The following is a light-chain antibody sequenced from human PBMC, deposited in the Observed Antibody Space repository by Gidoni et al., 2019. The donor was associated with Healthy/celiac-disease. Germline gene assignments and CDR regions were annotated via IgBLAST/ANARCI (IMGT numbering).Light chain of an antibody. J-gene: IGKJ4*01. CDR1: QSVSSY. V-gene: IGKV3-11*01. CDR3: QQRSNWPF. Sequence: EIVLTQSPATLSLSPGERATLSCRASQSVSSYLAWYQQKPGQAPRLLIYDASNRATGIQARFSGSWSGTDFTLTISSLEPEDFAVYYCQQRSNWPFFGGGTKVEIK. CDR2: DAS.